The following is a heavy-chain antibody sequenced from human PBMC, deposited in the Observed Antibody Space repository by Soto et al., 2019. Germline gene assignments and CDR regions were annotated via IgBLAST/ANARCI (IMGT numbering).Heavy chain of an antibody. V-gene: IGHV3-23*01. J-gene: IGHJ4*02. CDR1: GFTFSSYA. D-gene: IGHD5-12*01. Sequence: GGSLRLSCAASGFTFSSYAMSWVRQAPGKGLEWVSAISGSGGSTYYADSVKGRFTISRDNSKNTLYLQMNSLRAEDTAVYYCAKDARQYSGYDGVYYFDYWGQGTLVTVSS. CDR2: ISGSGGST. CDR3: AKDARQYSGYDGVYYFDY.